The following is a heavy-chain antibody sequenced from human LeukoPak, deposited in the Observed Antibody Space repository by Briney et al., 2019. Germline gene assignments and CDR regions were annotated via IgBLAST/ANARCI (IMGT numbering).Heavy chain of an antibody. CDR3: ARRAFDMVRAPHYYYFMDV. V-gene: IGHV4-4*02. J-gene: IGHJ6*03. CDR2: IYHSGST. D-gene: IGHD3-10*01. Sequence: PSGTLSLTCAVSGGSISSSNWWSWVRQPPGKGLEWIGEIYHSGSTNYNPSLKSRVTISVDTSKNQFSLKLSSVTVADTAVYYCARRAFDMVRAPHYYYFMDVWGKGTTVTISS. CDR1: GGSISSSNW.